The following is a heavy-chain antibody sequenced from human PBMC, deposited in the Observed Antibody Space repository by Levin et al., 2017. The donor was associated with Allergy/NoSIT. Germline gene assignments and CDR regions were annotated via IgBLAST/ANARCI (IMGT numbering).Heavy chain of an antibody. Sequence: GGSLRLSCIGSGFTFQNHGMHWVRQVPGKGLEWVAGANWNTDSIAYAESVEGRFIISRDNAKNSLYLQMNNLRLEDTALYYCAKDMWSRGATTWALFDHWGQGTQVTVSS. CDR3: AKDMWSRGATTWALFDH. V-gene: IGHV3-9*01. CDR2: ANWNTDSI. CDR1: GFTFQNHG. D-gene: IGHD1-26*01. J-gene: IGHJ4*02.